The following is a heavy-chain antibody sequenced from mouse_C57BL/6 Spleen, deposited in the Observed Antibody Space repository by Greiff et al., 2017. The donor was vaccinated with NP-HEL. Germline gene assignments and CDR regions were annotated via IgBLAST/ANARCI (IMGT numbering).Heavy chain of an antibody. J-gene: IGHJ4*01. V-gene: IGHV5-6*01. CDR1: GFTFSSYG. CDR3: AKIIYYYGSSYLNYYAMDY. D-gene: IGHD1-1*01. CDR2: ISSGGSYT. Sequence: EVKLVESGGDLVKPGGSLKLSCAASGFTFSSYGMSWVRQTPDKRLEWVATISSGGSYTYYPDSVKGRFTISRDNAKNTLYLQMSSLKSEDTAMYYCAKIIYYYGSSYLNYYAMDYWGQGTSVTVSS.